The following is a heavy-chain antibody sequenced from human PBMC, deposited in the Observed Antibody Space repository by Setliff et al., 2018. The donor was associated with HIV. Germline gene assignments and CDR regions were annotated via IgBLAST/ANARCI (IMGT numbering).Heavy chain of an antibody. CDR1: GFTFTNAW. J-gene: IGHJ6*03. V-gene: IGHV3-48*01. CDR3: VRTYYDILTGYGGFYYMDV. CDR2: ISSSSSTL. D-gene: IGHD3-9*01. Sequence: GGSLRLSCAASGFTFTNAWMNWVRQAPGKGLEWVSYISSSSSTLYYADSVKGRFTISRDNAKNSLYLQMNSLRAEDTAVYYCVRTYYDILTGYGGFYYMDVWGKGTTVTVSS.